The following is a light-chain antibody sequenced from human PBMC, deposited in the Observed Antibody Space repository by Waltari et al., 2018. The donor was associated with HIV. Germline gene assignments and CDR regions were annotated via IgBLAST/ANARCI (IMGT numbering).Light chain of an antibody. V-gene: IGKV1-5*03. CDR1: QSFSSW. CDR2: KAS. J-gene: IGKJ2*01. Sequence: DIQMTQSPSTLSASVGDRVTITCRASQSFSSWLAWYQQKPGKAPKLRIYKASSLESGVPSRFSGSGSGTEFTLTISSLQPDDFATYYCQQYNSYPYTFGQGTKLEIK. CDR3: QQYNSYPYT.